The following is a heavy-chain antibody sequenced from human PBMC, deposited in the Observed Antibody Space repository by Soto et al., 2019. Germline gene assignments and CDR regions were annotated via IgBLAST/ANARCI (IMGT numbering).Heavy chain of an antibody. Sequence: PSETLSLTCTVSGGSIISGGYYFICIRQHPGKGLELIGYIYYSGSTYYNPSLKSRVTISVDTSKNQFSLKLSSVTAADTAVYYCATNYAYYYYYGMDVWGQGTTVTVSS. CDR1: GGSIISGGYY. D-gene: IGHD4-4*01. V-gene: IGHV4-31*03. J-gene: IGHJ6*02. CDR2: IYYSGST. CDR3: ATNYAYYYYYGMDV.